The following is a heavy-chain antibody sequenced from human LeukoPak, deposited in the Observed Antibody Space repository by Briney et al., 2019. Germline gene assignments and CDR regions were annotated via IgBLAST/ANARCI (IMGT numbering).Heavy chain of an antibody. D-gene: IGHD4-11*01. V-gene: IGHV1-18*01. J-gene: IGHJ1*01. Sequence: ASVKVSCKASGGTFSSYAISWVRQAPGQGLEWMGWISAYNGNTYYAQRFQGRVTMTTDTSTSTAYMELRTLRSHDTAFYYCASSPYSNLPLEYFQHWGQGTLVTVSS. CDR2: ISAYNGNT. CDR3: ASSPYSNLPLEYFQH. CDR1: GGTFSSYA.